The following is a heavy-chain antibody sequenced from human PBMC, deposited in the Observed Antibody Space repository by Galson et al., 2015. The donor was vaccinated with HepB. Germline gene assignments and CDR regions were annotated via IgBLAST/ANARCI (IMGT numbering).Heavy chain of an antibody. CDR1: GFTVSSNY. D-gene: IGHD6-19*01. CDR2: IYIDGTT. V-gene: IGHV3-53*01. Sequence: SLRLSCAVSGFTVSSNYMSWFRQAPGKGLEWVSVIYIDGTTYYADSVKGRFTISRDNTKNTLYLQMNSLRPEDTAVYYYASKYSSAWVFDYWGQGTLVTVSS. CDR3: ASKYSSAWVFDY. J-gene: IGHJ4*02.